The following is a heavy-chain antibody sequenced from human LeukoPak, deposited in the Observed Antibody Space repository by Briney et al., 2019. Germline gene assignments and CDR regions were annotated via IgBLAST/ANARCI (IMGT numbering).Heavy chain of an antibody. D-gene: IGHD4-17*01. CDR1: GFTFSSYG. Sequence: PGGSLRLSCAASGFTFSSYGMHWVRQAPGKGLEWVAVISYDGSNKYYADSVKGRFTISRDNSKNTLYLQMNSLRAEDTAVYYCAKSFWLQGLNTVTTPFDYWGQGTLVTVSS. CDR2: ISYDGSNK. V-gene: IGHV3-30*18. CDR3: AKSFWLQGLNTVTTPFDY. J-gene: IGHJ4*02.